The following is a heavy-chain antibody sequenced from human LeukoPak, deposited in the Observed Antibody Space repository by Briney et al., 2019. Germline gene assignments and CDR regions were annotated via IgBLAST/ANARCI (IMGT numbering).Heavy chain of an antibody. CDR1: GGSISSGDYY. D-gene: IGHD2-2*01. CDR2: IYYSGST. CDR3: ARLLVPAAMDH. J-gene: IGHJ4*02. Sequence: PSETLSLTCTVSGGSISSGDYYWSWIRQPPGKGLEWIGYIYYSGSTYYNPSLKSRVTISVDTSKNQFSLKVSSVTAADTAVYYCARLLVPAAMDHWGQGTLVTVSS. V-gene: IGHV4-30-4*08.